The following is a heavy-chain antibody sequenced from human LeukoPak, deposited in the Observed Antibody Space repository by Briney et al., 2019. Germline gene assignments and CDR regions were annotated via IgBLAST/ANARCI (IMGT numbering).Heavy chain of an antibody. CDR3: ARDGGVSVAGAIDY. CDR1: GFTFTRNS. V-gene: IGHV3-21*01. CDR2: ISSSSSYI. D-gene: IGHD6-19*01. J-gene: IGHJ4*02. Sequence: GGSLRLSCAASGFTFTRNSMNWVRQAPGKGLEWVSSISSSSSYIYYADSVKGRFTISRDNAKNSLYLQMNSLRAEDTAVYYCARDGGVSVAGAIDYWGQGTLVTVSS.